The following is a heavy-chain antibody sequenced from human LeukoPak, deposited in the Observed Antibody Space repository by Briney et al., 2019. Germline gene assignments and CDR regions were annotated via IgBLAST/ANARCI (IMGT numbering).Heavy chain of an antibody. Sequence: GGSLRLSCVASGFIFNKYAMSWVRQAPAKGLEWVSAITGSGDNTYYADSVQGRFTISRDNSKNTLYLQMNTLRAEDTAIYYCAKDDYWGQGTLVTVSS. CDR3: AKDDY. CDR2: ITGSGDNT. J-gene: IGHJ4*02. CDR1: GFIFNKYA. V-gene: IGHV3-23*01.